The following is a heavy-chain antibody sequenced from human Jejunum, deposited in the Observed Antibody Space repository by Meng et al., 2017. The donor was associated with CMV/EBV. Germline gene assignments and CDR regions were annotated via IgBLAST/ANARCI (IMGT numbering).Heavy chain of an antibody. D-gene: IGHD3-16*01. J-gene: IGHJ4*02. CDR3: ARGGGNTRFDY. CDR1: GLPFIPYW. CDR2: VTQKGSEE. Sequence: PGLPFIPYWMNWVRKAPWKGLERVANVTQKGSEESYMGSVKSRFTISRGNAKNSLYLQMNSLRAEDTAVYYCARGGGNTRFDYWGQGTLVTVSS. V-gene: IGHV3-7*01.